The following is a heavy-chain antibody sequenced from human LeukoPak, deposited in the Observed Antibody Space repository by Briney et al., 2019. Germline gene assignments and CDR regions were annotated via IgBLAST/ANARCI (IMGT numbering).Heavy chain of an antibody. CDR2: INPSGGST. CDR3: ARGDKYYDFWSGYYGTPYYFDY. J-gene: IGHJ4*02. D-gene: IGHD3-3*01. CDR1: GYTFTNYD. V-gene: IGHV1-46*01. Sequence: ASVKVSCKTSGYTFTNYDINWVRQATGQGLEWMGIINPSGGSTSYAQKFQGRVTMTRDTSTSTVYMELSSLRSEDTAVYYCARGDKYYDFWSGYYGTPYYFDYWGQGTLVTVSS.